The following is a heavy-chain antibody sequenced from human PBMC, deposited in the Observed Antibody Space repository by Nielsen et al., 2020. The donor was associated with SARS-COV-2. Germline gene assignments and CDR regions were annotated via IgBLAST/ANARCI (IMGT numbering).Heavy chain of an antibody. CDR2: IYYSGST. CDR1: GGSISSGGYY. Sequence: LRLSCTVSGGSISSGGYYWSWIRQHPGKGLEWIGYIYYSGSTYYNPSLKSRVTISVDTSKNQFSLKLSSVTAADTAVYYCARYGSGIPGFDYWGQGTLVTVSS. D-gene: IGHD3-10*01. J-gene: IGHJ4*02. CDR3: ARYGSGIPGFDY. V-gene: IGHV4-31*03.